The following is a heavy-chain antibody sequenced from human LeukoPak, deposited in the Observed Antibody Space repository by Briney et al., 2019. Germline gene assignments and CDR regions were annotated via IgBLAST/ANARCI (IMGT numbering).Heavy chain of an antibody. J-gene: IGHJ6*04. CDR3: ARDLLRYYYGSGCYYNYGMDV. D-gene: IGHD3-10*01. Sequence: GPSVKLSCKASGYTFTSYAIHWVPHAPGQRLEWMGWINAGNGNTKYSQKFQGKVTITRDTSASTAYMELSSLRSEDTAVYYCARDLLRYYYGSGCYYNYGMDVWRKAATVTVCS. CDR1: GYTFTSYA. CDR2: INAGNGNT. V-gene: IGHV1-3*01.